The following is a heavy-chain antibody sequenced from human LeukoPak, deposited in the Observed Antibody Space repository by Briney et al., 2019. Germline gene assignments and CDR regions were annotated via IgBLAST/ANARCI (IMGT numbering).Heavy chain of an antibody. J-gene: IGHJ2*01. Sequence: GGSLRLSCAASGFTFSDAWMTWVRQAPGEGLEWVGRIKRKTDGGTTDYAAPVKGRFTISRDGSKNTLYLQMNSLKTEDTAVYYCTTSRGGDYVGYFDLWGRGTLVTVSS. V-gene: IGHV3-15*01. CDR2: IKRKTDGGTT. CDR3: TTSRGGDYVGYFDL. CDR1: GFTFSDAW. D-gene: IGHD4-17*01.